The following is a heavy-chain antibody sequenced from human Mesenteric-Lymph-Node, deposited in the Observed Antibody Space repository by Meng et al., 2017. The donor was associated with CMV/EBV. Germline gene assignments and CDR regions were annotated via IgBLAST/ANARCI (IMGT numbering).Heavy chain of an antibody. CDR2: MIPDSGYT. J-gene: IGHJ6*02. V-gene: IGHV1-8*01. CDR1: GYSFSDFD. CDR3: ARGVAAHPDYYYYYGMDV. D-gene: IGHD6-6*01. Sequence: ASVKVSCKASGYSFSDFDINWVRQAPGQGLEWMGWMIPDSGYTAYAQNFQGRVTMTRNTSMRTAYMELSSLKSEDTAVYYCARGVAAHPDYYYYYGMDVWGQGTTVTVSS.